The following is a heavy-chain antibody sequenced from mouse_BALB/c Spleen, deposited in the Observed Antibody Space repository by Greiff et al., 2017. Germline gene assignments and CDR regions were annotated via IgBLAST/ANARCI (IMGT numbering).Heavy chain of an antibody. Sequence: EVKVVESGPGLVKPSQSLSLTCTVTGYSITSDYAWNWIRQFPGNKLELMGYISYSGSTSYNPSLKIRFSITRDTSKNQFFLQLNSVTTEDTATYDCARRENSLRRPHWYFDDGGAGTTVTVAA. V-gene: IGHV3-2*02. CDR1: GYSITSDYA. CDR3: ARRENSLRRPHWYFDD. D-gene: IGHD1-2*01. CDR2: ISYSGST. J-gene: IGHJ1*01.